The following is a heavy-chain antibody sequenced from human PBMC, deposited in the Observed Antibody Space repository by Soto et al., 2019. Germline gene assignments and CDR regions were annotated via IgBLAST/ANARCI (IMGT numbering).Heavy chain of an antibody. J-gene: IGHJ4*02. Sequence: WASVKVSCKASGFTFTSSAMQWVRQARGQRLEWIGWIVVGSGNTNYAQKFQERVTITRDMSTSTAYMELSSLRSEDTAVYYCAATQRRLRYFDLLDYWGQGTLVTVSS. V-gene: IGHV1-58*02. D-gene: IGHD3-9*01. CDR2: IVVGSGNT. CDR3: AATQRRLRYFDLLDY. CDR1: GFTFTSSA.